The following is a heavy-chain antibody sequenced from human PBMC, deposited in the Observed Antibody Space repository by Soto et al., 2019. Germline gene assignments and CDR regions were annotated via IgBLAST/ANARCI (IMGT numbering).Heavy chain of an antibody. CDR3: ARADANSGWLFDY. D-gene: IGHD6-19*01. J-gene: IGHJ4*02. CDR1: GFTFSSYG. V-gene: IGHV3-33*01. CDR2: IWYDGSNK. Sequence: GGSLRLSCAASGFTFSSYGMHWVHQAPGKGLEWVAVIWYDGSNKYYADSVKGRFTISRDNSKNTLYLQMNSLRAEDTAVYYCARADANSGWLFDYWGQGTLVTVSS.